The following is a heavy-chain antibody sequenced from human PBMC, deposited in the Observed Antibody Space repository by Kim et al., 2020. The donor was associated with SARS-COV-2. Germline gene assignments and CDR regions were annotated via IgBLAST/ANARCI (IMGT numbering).Heavy chain of an antibody. D-gene: IGHD6-19*01. CDR2: SSNGGST. Sequence: SSNGGSTYYADSVKGRFTISRDNSKNTLYLQMSSLRAEDTAVYYCAVAGNYWGQGTLVTVSS. CDR3: AVAGNY. V-gene: IGHV3-64D*06. J-gene: IGHJ4*02.